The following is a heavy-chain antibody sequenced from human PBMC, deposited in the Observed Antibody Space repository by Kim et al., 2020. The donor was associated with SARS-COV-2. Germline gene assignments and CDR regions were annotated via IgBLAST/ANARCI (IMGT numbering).Heavy chain of an antibody. J-gene: IGHJ5*02. Sequence: GGSLRVSCAASGFTFSSYSMNWVRQAPGKGLEWVSSISSSSSYIYYADSVKGRFTISRDNAKNSLYLQMNSLRAEDTAVYYCARDLVIYCSSTSCAPWDVDHEYNRFDHWGQGTLVTVSS. CDR3: ARDLVIYCSSTSCAPWDVDHEYNRFDH. CDR1: GFTFSSYS. D-gene: IGHD2-2*01. CDR2: ISSSSSYI. V-gene: IGHV3-21*01.